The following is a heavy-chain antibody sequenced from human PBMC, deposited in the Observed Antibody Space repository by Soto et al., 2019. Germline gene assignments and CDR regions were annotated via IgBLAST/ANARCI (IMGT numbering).Heavy chain of an antibody. V-gene: IGHV4-61*01. J-gene: IGHJ5*02. Sequence: SETLSLTCTVSGGSVSDDNFYLRLIRQPPGKGLEWIGYVHSSGITNYNPSLKRRVTISVDTSRNQFSLRLSSVTAADTAVYYCARGLTMGQLPSHFDHWGQGTLVTV. CDR3: ARGLTMGQLPSHFDH. CDR1: GGSVSDDNFY. CDR2: VHSSGIT. D-gene: IGHD3-16*01.